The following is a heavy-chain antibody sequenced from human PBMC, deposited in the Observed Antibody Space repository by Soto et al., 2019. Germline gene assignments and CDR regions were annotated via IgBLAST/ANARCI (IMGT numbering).Heavy chain of an antibody. D-gene: IGHD1-26*01. CDR3: ASWRSYSGSYCFDY. J-gene: IGHJ4*02. Sequence: AASVKVSCKASGGTFNTYTINWLRQAPGRGLEWVGQVVPMYDSVNYAETFQGRVTITVDKSTNTAYMELTSLRSQDTALYFCASWRSYSGSYCFDYWGQGTLVTVSS. CDR2: VVPMYDSV. CDR1: GGTFNTYT. V-gene: IGHV1-69*06.